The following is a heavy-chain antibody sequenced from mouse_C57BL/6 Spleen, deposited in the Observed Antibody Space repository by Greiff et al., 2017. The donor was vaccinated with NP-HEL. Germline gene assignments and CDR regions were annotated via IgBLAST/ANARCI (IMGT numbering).Heavy chain of an antibody. Sequence: EVKLVESGEGLVKPGGSLKLSCAASGFTFSSYAMSWVRQTPEKRLEWVAYISSGGDYIYYADTVKGRFTISRDNARNTLYLQMSSLKSEDTAMYYGTRGPTNYGYCDVWGTGTTVTVSS. CDR3: TRGPTNYGYCDV. D-gene: IGHD2-10*01. V-gene: IGHV5-9-1*02. J-gene: IGHJ1*03. CDR2: ISSGGDYI. CDR1: GFTFSSYA.